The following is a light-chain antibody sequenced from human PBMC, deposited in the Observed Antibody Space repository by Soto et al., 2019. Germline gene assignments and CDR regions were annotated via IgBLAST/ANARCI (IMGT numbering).Light chain of an antibody. Sequence: DIQMPRHPASVSASEGDRLTLAYRASNGSSSYLAWYQQKPGKAPKLLIYAASSLPSGVPSRFSGSGSGTDFTLTISSLQPEDFATYYCQQNYSTPRTFGQGTKVDIK. J-gene: IGKJ1*01. V-gene: IGKV1D-12*01. CDR3: QQNYSTPRT. CDR1: NGSSSY. CDR2: AAS.